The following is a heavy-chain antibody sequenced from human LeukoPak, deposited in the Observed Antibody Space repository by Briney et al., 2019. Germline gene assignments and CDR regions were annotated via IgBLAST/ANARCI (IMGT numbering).Heavy chain of an antibody. Sequence: ASVKVSCKASGYTFINYGISWVRQAPGQGLEWMGWISAYNGNTNYAQKLQGRVTMTTDTSTSTAYMELRSLRSDDTAVYYCARVNDYSNYDERFYYYYMDVWGKGTTVTVSS. CDR1: GYTFINYG. J-gene: IGHJ6*03. CDR2: ISAYNGNT. CDR3: ARVNDYSNYDERFYYYYMDV. D-gene: IGHD4-11*01. V-gene: IGHV1-18*01.